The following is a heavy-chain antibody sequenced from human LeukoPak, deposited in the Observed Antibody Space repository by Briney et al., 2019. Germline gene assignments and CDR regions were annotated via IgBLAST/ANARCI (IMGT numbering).Heavy chain of an antibody. CDR1: GFAFSRYL. CDR2: IQTDEKDT. D-gene: IGHD2/OR15-2a*01. Sequence: PGGSLRLSCAASGFAFSRYLMHWVRHAPGKGLVWVSSIQTDEKDTTYADSVKGRFTISRDNAKNTLYLQMDSLRVDEDTAVYYCARAAGNTYAMDVWGKGTTVTVSS. J-gene: IGHJ6*03. V-gene: IGHV3-74*03. CDR3: ARAAGNTYAMDV.